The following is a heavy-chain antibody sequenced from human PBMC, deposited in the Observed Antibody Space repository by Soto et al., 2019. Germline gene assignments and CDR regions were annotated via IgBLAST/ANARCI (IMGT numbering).Heavy chain of an antibody. CDR2: IYHSGST. J-gene: IGHJ4*02. Sequence: SETLSLTCAVSGYSISGGYYWGWIRQPPGKGLEWIGSIYHSGSTYYNPSLKSRVTISVDTSKNQFSLKLSSVTAADTAVYYCARKEQQLVRQGYYFDYWGQGTLVTVSS. CDR1: GYSISGGYY. D-gene: IGHD6-13*01. CDR3: ARKEQQLVRQGYYFDY. V-gene: IGHV4-38-2*01.